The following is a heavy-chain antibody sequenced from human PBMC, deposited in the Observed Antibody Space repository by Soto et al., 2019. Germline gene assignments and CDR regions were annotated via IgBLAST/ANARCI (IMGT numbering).Heavy chain of an antibody. CDR2: IYHSGST. Sequence: TLSLTCAVSGGSISSGGYSWSWIRQPPGKGLEWIGYIYHSGSTYYNPSLKSRVTISVDRSKNQFSLKLSSVTAADTAVYYCARVPGYYCSGGSCYFDYWGQGTLVTVSS. CDR1: GGSISSGGYS. CDR3: ARVPGYYCSGGSCYFDY. D-gene: IGHD2-15*01. J-gene: IGHJ4*02. V-gene: IGHV4-30-2*01.